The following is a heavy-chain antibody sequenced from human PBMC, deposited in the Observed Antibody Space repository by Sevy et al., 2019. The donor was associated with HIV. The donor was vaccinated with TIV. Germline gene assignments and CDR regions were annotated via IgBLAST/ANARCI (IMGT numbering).Heavy chain of an antibody. J-gene: IGHJ6*02. CDR1: GYTLTELS. Sequence: ASVKVSCKVSGYTLTELSMHWVRQAPGKGLEWMGGFDPEDGETIYPQKFQGRVTMTEDTSTDTAYMELSSLRSEDTAVYYCATPFLMGNRYYYYGMDVWGQGTTVTVSS. CDR3: ATPFLMGNRYYYYGMDV. D-gene: IGHD3-3*02. V-gene: IGHV1-24*01. CDR2: FDPEDGET.